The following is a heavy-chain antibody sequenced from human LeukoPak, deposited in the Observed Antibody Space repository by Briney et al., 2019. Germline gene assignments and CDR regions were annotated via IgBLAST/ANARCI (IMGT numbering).Heavy chain of an antibody. Sequence: ASVKVSCKASGYTFTSYYMHWVRQAPGQGLEWMGIINPSGGSTSYAQKFQGRVTMTRDTSTSTVYMELSSLRSEDTAVYYCARVIPANYDILTGYFDYWGQGTLVTVSS. V-gene: IGHV1-46*01. D-gene: IGHD3-9*01. CDR1: GYTFTSYY. J-gene: IGHJ4*02. CDR3: ARVIPANYDILTGYFDY. CDR2: INPSGGST.